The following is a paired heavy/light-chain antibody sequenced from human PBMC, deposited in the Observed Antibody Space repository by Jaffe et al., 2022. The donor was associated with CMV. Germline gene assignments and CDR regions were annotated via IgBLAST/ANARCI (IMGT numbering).Light chain of an antibody. CDR3: QQTYTFWT. CDR1: QSISNY. J-gene: IGKJ1*01. Sequence: DIQMTQSPSSLSASVGDRVTITCRASQSISNYLNWYQQKPGKAPKLLIYGASSLQSGVPSRFSGSGSGTDFTLTISNLQPEDFATYSCQQTYTFWTFGQGTRVEIK. V-gene: IGKV1-39*01. CDR2: GAS.
Heavy chain of an antibody. CDR2: VKQDGNEK. J-gene: IGHJ5*02. V-gene: IGHV3-7*01. CDR1: GFSFTTYS. D-gene: IGHD6-19*01. Sequence: EVQLVESGGGLVQPGGSLRLSCAASGFSFTTYSMTWVRQAPGKGLEWVASVKQDGNEKYYVESVKGRFTISRDNAEKSLYLQMNSLRAEDTAVYYCATVGWDSSGWYRVESWGQGTLVTVSS. CDR3: ATVGWDSSGWYRVES.